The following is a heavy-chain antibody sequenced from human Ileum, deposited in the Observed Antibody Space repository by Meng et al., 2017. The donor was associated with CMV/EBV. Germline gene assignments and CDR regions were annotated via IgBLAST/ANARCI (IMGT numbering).Heavy chain of an antibody. V-gene: IGHV4-39*07. J-gene: IGHJ4*02. CDR1: GGSISSSHYY. CDR2: IYYSGST. Sequence: TVSGGSISSSHYYWGWSRQPPGKGLEWIGTIYYSGSTYYNPSLNSRVTISVDTSKNQFSLKLSSVTAADTAVYYCARDSSSGWQFDYWGQGTLVTVSS. CDR3: ARDSSSGWQFDY. D-gene: IGHD6-19*01.